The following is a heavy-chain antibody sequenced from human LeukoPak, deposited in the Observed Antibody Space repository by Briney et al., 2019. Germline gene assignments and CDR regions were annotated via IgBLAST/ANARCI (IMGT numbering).Heavy chain of an antibody. Sequence: PGRSLRLSCAASGFTFSSYGMHWVRQAPGQGLEWMTFISSDGRNEYYADSVKGRFTISRDNSKNTLYLRMNSLRAEDTAVYYCTRDRRSSSSYELGVDVWGQGTTVTVSS. CDR3: TRDRRSSSSYELGVDV. CDR2: ISSDGRNE. CDR1: GFTFSSYG. J-gene: IGHJ6*02. D-gene: IGHD6-13*01. V-gene: IGHV3-30*03.